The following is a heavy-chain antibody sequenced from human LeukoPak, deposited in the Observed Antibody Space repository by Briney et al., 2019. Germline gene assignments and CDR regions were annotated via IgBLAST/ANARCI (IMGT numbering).Heavy chain of an antibody. J-gene: IGHJ4*02. V-gene: IGHV1-69*13. Sequence: ASVKVSCKASGGTFSSYAISWVRQAPGQGLEWMGGIIPIFGTANYAQKFQGRVTITADESTSTAYMELSSLRSEDTAVYYCARVARDGYNRYYFDYWGQGTLVTVSS. CDR2: IIPIFGTA. CDR3: ARVARDGYNRYYFDY. D-gene: IGHD5-24*01. CDR1: GGTFSSYA.